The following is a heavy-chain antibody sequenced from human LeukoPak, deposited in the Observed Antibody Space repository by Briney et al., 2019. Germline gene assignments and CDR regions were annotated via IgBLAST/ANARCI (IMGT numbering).Heavy chain of an antibody. V-gene: IGHV3-48*01. CDR2: IGSAGSTK. D-gene: IGHD6-13*01. CDR1: GFTFSSYN. CDR3: ARDRYSINLYMTCDY. J-gene: IGHJ4*02. Sequence: PGRSLRLSCAVSGFTFSSYNMNWVRQAPGKGLEWVSYIGSAGSTKFYADSVKGRFTVSRDNAKNSLFLQMNSLRAEDTAVYYCARDRYSINLYMTCDYWGQGTLVTVSS.